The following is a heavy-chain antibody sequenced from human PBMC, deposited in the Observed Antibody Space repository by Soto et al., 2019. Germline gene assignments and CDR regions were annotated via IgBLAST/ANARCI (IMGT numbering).Heavy chain of an antibody. Sequence: QVQLVQSGDEVKKPGASVKVSCKASGYIFVNYGIAWVRQAPGQGLEWMGWISPYTGNTHSASKVQGRITMTTDTSTSTAYMDLGSLTSDDTAVYYCVRVDNYVIPSPQDVWGQRTTVTVSS. CDR3: VRVDNYVIPSPQDV. D-gene: IGHD3-16*02. CDR2: ISPYTGNT. J-gene: IGHJ6*02. V-gene: IGHV1-18*01. CDR1: GYIFVNYG.